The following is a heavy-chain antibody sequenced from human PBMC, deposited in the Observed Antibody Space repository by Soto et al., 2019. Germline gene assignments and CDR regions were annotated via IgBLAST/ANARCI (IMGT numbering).Heavy chain of an antibody. CDR2: ITDSGSDT. CDR3: AKLGSSSWSPHYYFDY. Sequence: GGSLRLSCAASGFTFNNYAMGWVRQAPEKGLEWVSAITDSGSDTYYVDSVKGRFTISRDNSKNTLYLQMNSLRAEDTAVYYCAKLGSSSWSPHYYFDYWGQGTLVTVTS. CDR1: GFTFNNYA. D-gene: IGHD2-2*01. V-gene: IGHV3-23*01. J-gene: IGHJ4*02.